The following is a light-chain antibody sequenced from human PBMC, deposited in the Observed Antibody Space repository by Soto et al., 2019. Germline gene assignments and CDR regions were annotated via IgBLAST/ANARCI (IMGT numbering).Light chain of an antibody. J-gene: IGKJ4*01. CDR3: QHYVDWPLT. Sequence: EIVMTQSPVTLSVSPGERATLSCRASQNISRSLAWYQQKPGQGPSLLIYGTSTRAGGVPARFSGGGSGTDFTLTINSLQSEDFAVYYCQHYVDWPLTFGGGTKVDIK. V-gene: IGKV3-15*01. CDR1: QNISRS. CDR2: GTS.